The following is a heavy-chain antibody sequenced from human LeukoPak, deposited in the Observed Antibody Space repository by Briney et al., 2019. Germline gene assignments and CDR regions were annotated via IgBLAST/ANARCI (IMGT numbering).Heavy chain of an antibody. D-gene: IGHD3-22*01. CDR2: MNPNSGNT. CDR1: GYTLTSYD. J-gene: IGHJ4*02. V-gene: IGHV1-8*01. Sequence: GASVKVSCKASGYTLTSYDINWVRQATGQGLEWMGCMNPNSGNTGYAQKFQGRVTMTRNTSISAAYMELSSLRSEDTALYYCAKDISYYYDSSGYGPDYWGQGTLVTVSS. CDR3: AKDISYYYDSSGYGPDY.